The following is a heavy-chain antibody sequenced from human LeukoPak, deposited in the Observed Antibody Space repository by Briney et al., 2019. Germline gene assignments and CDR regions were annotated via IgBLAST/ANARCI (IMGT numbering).Heavy chain of an antibody. CDR2: IYTSGST. V-gene: IGHV4-4*09. Sequence: SETLSLTCTVSGGSISSYYWSWIRQPPGKELEWIGYIYTSGSTNYNPSLKSRVTISVDTSKNQFSLKLSSVTAADTAVYYCARLFIYDSSGYDAFDIWGQGTMVTVSS. CDR1: GGSISSYY. D-gene: IGHD3-22*01. J-gene: IGHJ3*02. CDR3: ARLFIYDSSGYDAFDI.